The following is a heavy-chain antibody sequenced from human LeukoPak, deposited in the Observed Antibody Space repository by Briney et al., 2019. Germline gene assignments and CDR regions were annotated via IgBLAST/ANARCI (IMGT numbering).Heavy chain of an antibody. CDR1: GDSLSSYF. V-gene: IGHV4-59*01. Sequence: SETLSLTCTVSGDSLSSYFCSWIRQPPGKELAWIGYIYYSGTTNYKPSLKSRVTIPVDTSKNQFSLKLSSVTAADTAVYYCARHSSLAHFDHWGQGSLVTVSS. J-gene: IGHJ4*02. CDR3: ARHSSLAHFDH. CDR2: IYYSGTT.